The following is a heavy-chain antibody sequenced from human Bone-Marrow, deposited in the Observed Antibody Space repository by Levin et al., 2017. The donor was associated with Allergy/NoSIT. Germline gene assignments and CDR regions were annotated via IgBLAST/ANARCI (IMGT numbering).Heavy chain of an antibody. V-gene: IGHV3-66*01. CDR1: GFTVSRNY. Sequence: AGGSLRLSCAAAGFTVSRNYMAWVRQAPGKGLEWVSLIYSGGDTLYADSVKGRFTISRDNSKKTLYLQLNSLRVDDTAIYYCARNGVGTASGTPWGQGTLVTVSS. J-gene: IGHJ4*02. CDR2: IYSGGDT. D-gene: IGHD2-8*01. CDR3: ARNGVGTASGTP.